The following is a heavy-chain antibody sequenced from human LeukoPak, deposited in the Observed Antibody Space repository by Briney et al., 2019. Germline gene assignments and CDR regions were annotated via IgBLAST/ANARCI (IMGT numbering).Heavy chain of an antibody. CDR3: ATYTHWVAGDV. V-gene: IGHV3-7*01. Sequence: GGSLRLSCAASGFTFSDSWMSWVRQAPGKGLEWVANMNQDGSAKDYVDSVKGRFTISRDNARNSLYLQMSSLRPEDTAVYYCATYTHWVAGDVWGQGTTVTVSS. CDR1: GFTFSDSW. J-gene: IGHJ6*02. CDR2: MNQDGSAK. D-gene: IGHD3-16*01.